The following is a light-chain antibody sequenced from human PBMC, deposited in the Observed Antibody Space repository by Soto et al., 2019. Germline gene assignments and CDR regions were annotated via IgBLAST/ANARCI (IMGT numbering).Light chain of an antibody. CDR1: QDIRDY. CDR2: AS. V-gene: IGKV1-17*03. Sequence: DIQMTQFPSAMSASVGDRVTITCRASQDIRDYLAWFQHKPGNVPRRLIYASTLQSGVPSRFSGSGSGTEFTLTISSLQPDDFATYYCQHYNSYSEAFGQGTKVDIK. CDR3: QHYNSYSEA. J-gene: IGKJ1*01.